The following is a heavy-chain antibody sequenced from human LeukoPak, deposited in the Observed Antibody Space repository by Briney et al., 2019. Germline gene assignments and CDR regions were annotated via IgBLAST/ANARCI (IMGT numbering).Heavy chain of an antibody. V-gene: IGHV1-18*01. D-gene: IGHD3-22*01. CDR2: ISAYNGNT. J-gene: IGHJ4*02. CDR1: GYTFTTYG. CDR3: ARDRGNYDSSDPLNY. Sequence: ASVKVSCKTSGYTFTTYGISWVRQAPGQGLEWMGWISAYNGNTNYAQKLQGRVTMTTDASTSTAYMELRSLRSDDTAVYYCARDRGNYDSSDPLNYWGQGTLVTVSS.